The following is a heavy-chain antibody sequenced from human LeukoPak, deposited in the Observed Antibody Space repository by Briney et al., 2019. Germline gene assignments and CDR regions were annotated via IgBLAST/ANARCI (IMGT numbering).Heavy chain of an antibody. CDR2: IYTTGRT. V-gene: IGHV4-61*02. CDR3: ARDHLANLASRLFDP. CDR1: GGSISTGSFY. J-gene: IGHJ5*02. Sequence: SETLSLTCTVSGGSISTGSFYWSWIRQPAGKGLEWIGIIYTTGRTNYNRSLRSRSIISVDKSKNQLSLKLNSVTAADTAVYYCARDHLANLASRLFDPWGQGSLVTVSS. D-gene: IGHD3-3*01.